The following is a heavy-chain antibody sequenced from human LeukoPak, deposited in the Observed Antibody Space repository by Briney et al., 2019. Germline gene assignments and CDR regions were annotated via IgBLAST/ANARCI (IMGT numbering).Heavy chain of an antibody. J-gene: IGHJ4*02. Sequence: GGSLRLSCAASGFTFSNYNINWVRQGPGKGLEWVSYISSSSSTIYYADSVKGRFTISRDNAKNSLYLQMNSLRAEDTAVYFCAMIEQVVSNVEGGYWGQGTLVTVSS. V-gene: IGHV3-48*04. CDR3: AMIEQVVSNVEGGY. CDR1: GFTFSNYN. D-gene: IGHD6-6*01. CDR2: ISSSSSTI.